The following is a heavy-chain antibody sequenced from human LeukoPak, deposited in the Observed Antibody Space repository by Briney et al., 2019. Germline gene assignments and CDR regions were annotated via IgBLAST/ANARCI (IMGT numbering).Heavy chain of an antibody. D-gene: IGHD3-10*01. J-gene: IGHJ4*02. CDR1: GFTFSSYW. CDR3: ARGEFFFDY. CDR2: IKQDGSEK. V-gene: IGHV3-7*01. Sequence: GGSLRLSCVASGFTFSSYWMSWVRQAPGKGLEWVANIKQDGSEKYYVDSVKGRFTISRDNAKNSLYLQMNSLRAEDTAVYYCARGEFFFDYWGQGTLVTVSS.